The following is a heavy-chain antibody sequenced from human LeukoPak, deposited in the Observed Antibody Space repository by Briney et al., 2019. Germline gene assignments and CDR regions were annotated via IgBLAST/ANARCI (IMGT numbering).Heavy chain of an antibody. CDR3: ARGGPWIAAAGRDFSRRRFDP. V-gene: IGHV4-34*01. Sequence: SETLSLTCAVYGGSFSGYYWSWIRQPPGKGLEWIGEINHSGSTNYNPSLKSRVTISVDTSKNQFSLKLSSVTAADTAVYYCARGGPWIAAAGRDFSRRRFDPWGQGTLVTVSS. CDR1: GGSFSGYY. D-gene: IGHD6-13*01. J-gene: IGHJ5*02. CDR2: INHSGST.